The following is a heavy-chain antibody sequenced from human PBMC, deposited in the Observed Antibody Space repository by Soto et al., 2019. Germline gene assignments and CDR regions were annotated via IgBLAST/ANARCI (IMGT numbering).Heavy chain of an antibody. CDR2: ISGSGGST. D-gene: IGHD2-21*02. V-gene: IGHV3-23*01. CDR3: AKDSSIVVVTAMKPDY. J-gene: IGHJ4*02. CDR1: GFTFSSYA. Sequence: EVQLLESGGGLVQPGGSLRLSCAASGFTFSSYAMSWVRQAPGKGLEWVSAISGSGGSTYYADSVKGRFTISRDNSKNTLYLQMNSLRAEDTAVYYCAKDSSIVVVTAMKPDYWGQGTLVTVSS.